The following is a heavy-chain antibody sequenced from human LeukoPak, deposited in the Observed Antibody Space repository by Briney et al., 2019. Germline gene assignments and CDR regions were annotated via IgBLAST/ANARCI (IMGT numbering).Heavy chain of an antibody. CDR2: ISAYNGNT. CDR3: ARIVVAGYTSYNWFDP. D-gene: IGHD2-15*01. Sequence: ASVKVSCKASGYTFTSYGISWVRQAPGQGLEWMGWISAYNGNTNYAQKLQGRVTMTTDTSTSTAYMELRSLRSDDTAVYYCARIVVAGYTSYNWFDPWGQGTLVTVSS. CDR1: GYTFTSYG. V-gene: IGHV1-18*01. J-gene: IGHJ5*02.